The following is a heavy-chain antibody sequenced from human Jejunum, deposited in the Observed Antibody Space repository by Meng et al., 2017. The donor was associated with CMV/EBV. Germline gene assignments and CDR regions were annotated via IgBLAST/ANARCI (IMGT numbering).Heavy chain of an antibody. CDR2: INRDGSIR. CDR3: ARDLRGPSDY. J-gene: IGHJ4*02. V-gene: IGHV3-74*01. CDR1: GFTLSTYW. D-gene: IGHD2-2*01. Sequence: LSCAASGFTLSTYWMHWVRQPPGKGLVWVSRINRDGSIRDYADSVKGRFSIPRDNGKNTLYLQMNSLRAEDTAVYYCARDLRGPSDYWGQGTLVTVSS.